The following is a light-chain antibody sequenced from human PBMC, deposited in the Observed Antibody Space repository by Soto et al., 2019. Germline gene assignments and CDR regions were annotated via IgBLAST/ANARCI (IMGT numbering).Light chain of an antibody. V-gene: IGKV3-11*01. J-gene: IGKJ5*01. Sequence: EIVLTQSPVTLSLSPGERATLSCRASQSVRTYLAWYQVKPGQAPRLLIYDASYRATDIPPRFSGSGSGTDFTLTISSLEPEDFAVYYCQQRRSWPPTITFGQGTRLEIK. CDR1: QSVRTY. CDR2: DAS. CDR3: QQRRSWPPTIT.